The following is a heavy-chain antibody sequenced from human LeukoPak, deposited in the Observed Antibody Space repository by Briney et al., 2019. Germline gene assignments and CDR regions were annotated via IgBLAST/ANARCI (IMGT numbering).Heavy chain of an antibody. V-gene: IGHV5-51*01. D-gene: IGHD2-15*01. CDR3: ARHPLGYCSGGSCYSEGFFDY. J-gene: IGHJ4*02. Sequence: GESLKISCKGSGYSFTSYWIGWVRQMRGKGLEWMGIIYPGDSDTRYSPSFQGQVTISADKSISTAYLQWSSLKASDTAMYYCARHPLGYCSGGSCYSEGFFDYWGQGTLVTVSS. CDR1: GYSFTSYW. CDR2: IYPGDSDT.